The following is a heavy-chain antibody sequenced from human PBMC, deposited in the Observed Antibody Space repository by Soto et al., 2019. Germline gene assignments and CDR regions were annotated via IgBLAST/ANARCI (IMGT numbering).Heavy chain of an antibody. V-gene: IGHV3-66*01. CDR2: IYSGGST. CDR3: ARAGDACCSGGSCYSY. J-gene: IGHJ4*02. Sequence: EVQLVESGGGLVQPGGSLRLSCAASGFTVSSNYMSWVRQAPGKGLEWVSVIYSGGSTYYADSVKGRFTISRDNSKNTLYLQMNSLRAEDTAVYYCARAGDACCSGGSCYSYWGQGTLVTVSS. D-gene: IGHD2-15*01. CDR1: GFTVSSNY.